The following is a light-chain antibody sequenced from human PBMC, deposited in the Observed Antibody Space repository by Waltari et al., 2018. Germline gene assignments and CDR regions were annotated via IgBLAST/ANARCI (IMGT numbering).Light chain of an antibody. V-gene: IGLV2-14*01. Sequence: QSALTQPASVSGSPGQSITISCTGTSSDIGAYNYVSWYQHLQGKAPKLIISEVRRRPSGVSNRCSGSKSGNMAALTISGLQAEDEADYYCNSYTTSSTWVFGGGTKLTVL. J-gene: IGLJ3*02. CDR1: SSDIGAYNY. CDR3: NSYTTSSTWV. CDR2: EVR.